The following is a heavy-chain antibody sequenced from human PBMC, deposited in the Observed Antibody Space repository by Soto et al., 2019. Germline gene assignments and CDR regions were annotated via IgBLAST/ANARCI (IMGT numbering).Heavy chain of an antibody. CDR1: GYSFTSYW. Sequence: GESLKISCKGSGYSFTSYWISWLRQMPGKALEWMGRIDPSDSYTNYSPSFQGHVTISADKSISTAYLQWSSLKASDTAMYYCARLRVGFGELLTYWGQGTLVTVSS. J-gene: IGHJ4*02. CDR3: ARLRVGFGELLTY. D-gene: IGHD3-10*01. V-gene: IGHV5-10-1*01. CDR2: IDPSDSYT.